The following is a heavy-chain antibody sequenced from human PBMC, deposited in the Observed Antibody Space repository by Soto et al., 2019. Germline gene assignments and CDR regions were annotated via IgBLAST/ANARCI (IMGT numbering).Heavy chain of an antibody. J-gene: IGHJ6*02. D-gene: IGHD2-15*01. CDR3: ARSGGNPDYYYYGMDV. Sequence: QVTLKESGPVLVKPTETLTLTCTVSGFSLSNARMGVSWIRQPPGKALEWLAHIFSNDEKSYSTSLKSRLTISKDTSKSQVVLTMTNMDPVDTAAYYCARSGGNPDYYYYGMDVWGQGTTVTVSS. CDR2: IFSNDEK. CDR1: GFSLSNARMG. V-gene: IGHV2-26*01.